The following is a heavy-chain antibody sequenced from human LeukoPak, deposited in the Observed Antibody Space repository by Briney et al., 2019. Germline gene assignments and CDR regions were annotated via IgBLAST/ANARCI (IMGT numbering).Heavy chain of an antibody. J-gene: IGHJ6*02. CDR3: ARGRGVSSYDAMDV. CDR1: GFTFTAHA. CDR2: ISTNGDTT. D-gene: IGHD2-15*01. Sequence: GGSLRLSCAASGFTFTAHAMHWVRQAPGKGLEYVSTISTNGDTTCYADSVKGRFTISRDNSKNTLYLQMGSLRAEDMAVYYCARGRGVSSYDAMDVWGRGTTVTVSS. V-gene: IGHV3-64*02.